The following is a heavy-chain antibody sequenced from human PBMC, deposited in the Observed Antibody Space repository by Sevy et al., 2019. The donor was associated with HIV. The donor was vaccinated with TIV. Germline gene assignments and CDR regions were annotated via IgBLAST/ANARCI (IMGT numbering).Heavy chain of an antibody. CDR3: XXXXXXTWWTLDY. D-gene: IGHD2-8*02. Sequence: GGSLRLSCAASGFTFSDYGIYWVRQAPGRGLEWVSFISQFGDNKYYAGSVEGRFTISRDNSNNTVYLQMESLRPDDXXXXXXXXXXXXTWWTLDYWGQGTLVTVSS. CDR2: ISQFGDNK. CDR1: GFTFSDYG. J-gene: IGHJ4*02. V-gene: IGHV3-30*03.